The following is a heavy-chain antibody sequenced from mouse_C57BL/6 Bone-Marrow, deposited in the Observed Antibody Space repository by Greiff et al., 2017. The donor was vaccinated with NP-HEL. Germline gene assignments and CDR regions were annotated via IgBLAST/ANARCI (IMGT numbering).Heavy chain of an antibody. CDR1: GFTFSSYG. J-gene: IGHJ3*01. D-gene: IGHD2-4*01. CDR3: ASPYDYDVAWFAY. Sequence: EVQRVESGGDLVKPGGSLKLSCAASGFTFSSYGMSWVRQTPDKRLEWVATISSGGSYTYYPESVKGRFTISRDNAKNTLYLQMSSLKSEDTAMYDCASPYDYDVAWFAYWGQGTLVTVSA. V-gene: IGHV5-6*01. CDR2: ISSGGSYT.